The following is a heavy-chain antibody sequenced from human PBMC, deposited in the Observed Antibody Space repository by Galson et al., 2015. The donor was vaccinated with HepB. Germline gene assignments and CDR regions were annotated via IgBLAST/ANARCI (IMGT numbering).Heavy chain of an antibody. D-gene: IGHD3-22*01. J-gene: IGHJ1*01. CDR3: ARDGADYYDSSGYQSLYFQH. CDR1: GFTFSSYA. V-gene: IGHV3-30*04. Sequence: SLRLSCAASGFTFSSYAMHWVRQAPGKGLEWVAVISYDGSSKYYADSVKGRFTISRDNSKNTLYLQMNSLRAEDTAVYYCARDGADYYDSSGYQSLYFQHWGQGTLVTVSS. CDR2: ISYDGSSK.